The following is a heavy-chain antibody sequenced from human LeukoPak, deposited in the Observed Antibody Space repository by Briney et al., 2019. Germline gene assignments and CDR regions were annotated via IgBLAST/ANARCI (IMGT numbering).Heavy chain of an antibody. CDR1: GFTFSIYW. V-gene: IGHV3-74*01. CDR2: INRDDGSST. Sequence: GGSLRLSCADSGFTFSIYWMRWVRQTPGKGLVWVSRINRDDGSSTSYADSVKGRFTISRDNAKNTLYLQMNSLTAEDTAVYYCVLMTTVTTTRDYWGQGTLVTVSS. D-gene: IGHD4-17*01. CDR3: VLMTTVTTTRDY. J-gene: IGHJ4*02.